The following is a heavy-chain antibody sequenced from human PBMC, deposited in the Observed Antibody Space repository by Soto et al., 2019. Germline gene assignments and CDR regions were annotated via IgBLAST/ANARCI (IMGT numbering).Heavy chain of an antibody. J-gene: IGHJ4*02. CDR1: GYSFTGYY. V-gene: IGHV1-2*02. CDR3: GKGRSGDVGLFY. CDR2: ISSKSGGT. Sequence: QVQLVQSGAEVKKSGASVKISCKASGYSFTGYYIHWVRQAHGQGVEWMGEISSKSGGTKYAQKFQCRVTKTRDTSITTVYMDLSNLDPDDTAVYYCGKGRSGDVGLFYWGQGTLVTVYS. D-gene: IGHD1-26*01.